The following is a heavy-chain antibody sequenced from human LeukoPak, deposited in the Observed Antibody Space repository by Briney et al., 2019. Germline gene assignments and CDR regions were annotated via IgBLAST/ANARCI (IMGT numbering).Heavy chain of an antibody. CDR2: ISSSSTYV. V-gene: IGHV3-21*01. Sequence: GGSLRLSCAASGFTFSSYTMSWVRQAPGKGLEWVSSISSSSTYVYYADSVKGRFTISRDNGKNSLCLQMNSLRAEDTAVYYCARDKLAYCGGDCYPDAWGQGTLVTVSS. D-gene: IGHD2-21*02. J-gene: IGHJ5*02. CDR1: GFTFSSYT. CDR3: ARDKLAYCGGDCYPDA.